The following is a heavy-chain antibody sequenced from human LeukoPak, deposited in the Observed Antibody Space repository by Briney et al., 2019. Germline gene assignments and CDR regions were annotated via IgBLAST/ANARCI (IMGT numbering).Heavy chain of an antibody. J-gene: IGHJ6*03. CDR1: GFTFSSYA. CDR2: ISGSGGST. V-gene: IGHV3-23*01. D-gene: IGHD3-3*01. Sequence: PGGSLRLSCAASGFTFSSYAMSWVRQAPGKGLEWVSDISGSGGSTYYADSVKGRFTISRDNSKNTLYLQMNSLRAEDTAVYYCAKAFGGGKILEWLLPDYYYYYMDVWGKGTTVTVSS. CDR3: AKAFGGGKILEWLLPDYYYYYMDV.